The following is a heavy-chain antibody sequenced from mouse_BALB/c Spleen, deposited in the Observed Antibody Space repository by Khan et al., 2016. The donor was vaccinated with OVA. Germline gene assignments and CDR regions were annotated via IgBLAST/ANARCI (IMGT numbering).Heavy chain of an antibody. Sequence: QIQLVQSGPELRKPGETVKISCKASGYTFTNFGMNWVKQAPGQGLKWMGWINTYTGEPTYADDFKGRFAFSLETSATTAYLQINNLKNEDTGTYFCSRPPYFSYVMVYWGQGTSVTVSS. V-gene: IGHV9-3-1*01. CDR3: SRPPYFSYVMVY. D-gene: IGHD2-10*01. CDR1: GYTFTNFG. J-gene: IGHJ4*01. CDR2: INTYTGEP.